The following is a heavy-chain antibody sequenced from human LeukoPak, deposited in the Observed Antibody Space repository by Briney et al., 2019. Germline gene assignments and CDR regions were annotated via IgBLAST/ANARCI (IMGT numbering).Heavy chain of an antibody. CDR1: GYTFTGYY. J-gene: IGHJ4*02. Sequence: GASVKVSCKASGYTFTGYYMHWVRQAPGQGLEWMGWINPNSGGTNYAQKFQGRVTMTRDTSISTAYMELSRLRSDDTAVYYCARDLVGGSYFFDYWGQGTLVTVSS. D-gene: IGHD1-26*01. V-gene: IGHV1-2*02. CDR2: INPNSGGT. CDR3: ARDLVGGSYFFDY.